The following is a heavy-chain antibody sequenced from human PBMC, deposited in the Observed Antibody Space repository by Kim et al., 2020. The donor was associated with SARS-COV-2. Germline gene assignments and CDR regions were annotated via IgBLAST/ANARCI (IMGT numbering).Heavy chain of an antibody. CDR1: GFTFDDYA. D-gene: IGHD6-19*01. CDR3: AKIPVVSYSSGWYSAVLKG. V-gene: IGHV3-43*02. CDR2: ISGDGGST. Sequence: GGSLRLSCAASGFTFDDYAMHWVRQAPGKGLEWVSLISGDGGSTYYADSVKGRFTISRDNSKNSLYLQMNSLRTEDTALYYCAKIPVVSYSSGWYSAVLKGWGQGTLVTVSS. J-gene: IGHJ4*02.